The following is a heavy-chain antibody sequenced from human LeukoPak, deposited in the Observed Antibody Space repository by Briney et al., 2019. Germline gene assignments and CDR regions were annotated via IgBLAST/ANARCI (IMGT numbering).Heavy chain of an antibody. CDR1: GFTFSDYY. CDR3: ARVLYDYVWGSYRYLYAFDI. Sequence: GGSLRLSCAASGFTFSDYYMSWIRQAAGKGLEWVSYISSSSSTIYYADSVKGRFTISRDNAKNSLYLQMNSLRAEDTAVYYCARVLYDYVWGSYRYLYAFDIWGQGTMVTVSS. D-gene: IGHD3-16*02. V-gene: IGHV3-11*04. CDR2: ISSSSSTI. J-gene: IGHJ3*02.